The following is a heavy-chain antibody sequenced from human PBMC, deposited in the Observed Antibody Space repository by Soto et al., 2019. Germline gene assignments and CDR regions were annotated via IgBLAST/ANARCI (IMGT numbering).Heavy chain of an antibody. CDR3: ARGGGTILAHLA. D-gene: IGHD3-3*01. J-gene: IGHJ5*02. Sequence: QVQLVQSGAEVKKPGASVKVSCKASGYTFTGYFMHWVRQAPGQGLEWMGWINPNSGATKYAQKFQGRVTRSRDTSLRTAYMELTGLRSDDTAVYYCARGGGTILAHLAWGQGTQVTVSS. CDR1: GYTFTGYF. CDR2: INPNSGAT. V-gene: IGHV1-2*02.